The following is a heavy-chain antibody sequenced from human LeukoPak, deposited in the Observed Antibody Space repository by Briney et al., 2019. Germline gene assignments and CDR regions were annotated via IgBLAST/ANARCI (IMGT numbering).Heavy chain of an antibody. J-gene: IGHJ4*02. CDR2: VHHTDSP. V-gene: IGHV4-59*11. CDR3: AREGGFYRSLDY. Sequence: KPSETLSLTCSVSGGSITTHYWSWIRQPPGKGLEWIGYVHHTDSPNFNPSLKSRVTISLDTSKNQFSLKLTSVTAADTAVYYCAREGGFYRSLDYSGQGTLVTVSS. CDR1: GGSITTHY. D-gene: IGHD3-3*01.